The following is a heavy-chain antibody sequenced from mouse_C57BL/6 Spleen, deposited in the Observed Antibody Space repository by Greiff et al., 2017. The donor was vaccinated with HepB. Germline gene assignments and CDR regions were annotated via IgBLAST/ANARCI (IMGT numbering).Heavy chain of an antibody. D-gene: IGHD1-1*01. J-gene: IGHJ4*01. CDR1: GFTFSSYA. CDR3: TRERGSSFLYAMDY. Sequence: EVKLMESGEGLVKPGGSLKLSCAASGFTFSSYAMSWVRQTPEQRLEWVAYISSGGDYIYYADTVKGRFTISRDNARNTLYLQMSSLKSEDTAMYYCTRERGSSFLYAMDYWGQGTSGTVPS. CDR2: ISSGGDYI. V-gene: IGHV5-9-1*02.